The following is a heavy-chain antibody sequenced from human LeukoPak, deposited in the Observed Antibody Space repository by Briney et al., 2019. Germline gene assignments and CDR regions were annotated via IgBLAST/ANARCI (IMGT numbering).Heavy chain of an antibody. CDR2: IYYSGRT. J-gene: IGHJ4*02. V-gene: IGHV4-39*01. CDR1: GGSISSSSYY. Sequence: PSETLSLTCTVSGGSISSSSYYWGWIRQPPGKGLEWIGSIYYSGRTYYNPSLRSRVTISVDTSTNQFSLKLSSVTAADTAVYYCARQVISSDWYVDYWGQGTLVTVSS. D-gene: IGHD6-19*01. CDR3: ARQVISSDWYVDY.